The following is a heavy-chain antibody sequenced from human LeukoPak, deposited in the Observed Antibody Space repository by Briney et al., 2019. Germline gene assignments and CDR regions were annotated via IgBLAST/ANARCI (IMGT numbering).Heavy chain of an antibody. CDR3: ARLLELPYYYYYYTDV. D-gene: IGHD1-7*01. J-gene: IGHJ6*03. CDR1: GYTFTSYD. V-gene: IGHV1-8*01. CDR2: RNPNSGNT. Sequence: GASVKVSFKASGYTFTSYDINWVRQSTGQGLEWRGGRNPNSGNTGYEQKFQGRVTMTRNTSISTAYMELSSLRSEDTAVYYCARLLELPYYYYYYTDVWGKGTTVTVSS.